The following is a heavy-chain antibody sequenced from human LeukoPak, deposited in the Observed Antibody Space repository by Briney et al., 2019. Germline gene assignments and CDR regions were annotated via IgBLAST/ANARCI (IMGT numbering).Heavy chain of an antibody. Sequence: GGSLRLSCAASGFTFSSYGMHWVRQAPGKGLEWVAFIRSDGINKYYADSVKGRFTISRDNSKNTLYLQMNSLRAEDTAVYYCAAVIDYWGQGTLVTVSS. J-gene: IGHJ4*02. CDR3: AAVIDY. V-gene: IGHV3-30*02. CDR1: GFTFSSYG. CDR2: IRSDGINK.